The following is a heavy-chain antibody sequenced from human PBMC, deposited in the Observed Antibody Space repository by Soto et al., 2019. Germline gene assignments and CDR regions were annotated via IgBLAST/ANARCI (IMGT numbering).Heavy chain of an antibody. CDR2: IYYSGST. CDR1: GGSISSYY. Sequence: SETLSLTCTVSGGSISSYYWSWIRQPPGKGLEWIGYIYYSGSTNYNPSLKSRVTISVDTSKNQFSLKLSSVTAADTAVYYCARSYGDYYYYYMDVWGKGTTVTVSS. J-gene: IGHJ6*03. CDR3: ARSYGDYYYYYMDV. V-gene: IGHV4-59*08. D-gene: IGHD4-17*01.